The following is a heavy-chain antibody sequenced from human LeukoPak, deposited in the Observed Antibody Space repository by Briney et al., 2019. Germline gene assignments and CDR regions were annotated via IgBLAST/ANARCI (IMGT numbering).Heavy chain of an antibody. D-gene: IGHD3-22*01. CDR1: GGSISSYY. Sequence: KASETLSLTCTVSGGSISSYYWSWIRQPPGKGLEWVGYIYYSGSTNYNSSLKSRVTISVDTAKNQYSLKLYSVTATATAVYYCPSHKYYYDSSGYNWFDPWGQGNLVTVPS. V-gene: IGHV4-59*12. CDR3: PSHKYYYDSSGYNWFDP. J-gene: IGHJ5*02. CDR2: IYYSGST.